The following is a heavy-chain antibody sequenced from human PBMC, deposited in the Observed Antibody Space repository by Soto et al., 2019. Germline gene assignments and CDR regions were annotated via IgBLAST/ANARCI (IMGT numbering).Heavy chain of an antibody. D-gene: IGHD2-15*01. V-gene: IGHV4-34*01. CDR1: GGSFSGYY. J-gene: IGHJ4*02. CDR2: INHSGST. Sequence: LSLTCAVYGGSFSGYYWSWIRQPPGKGLEWIGEINHSGSTNYNPSLKSRVTISVDTSKNQFSLKLSSVTAADTAVYYCARVGCSGGSCYHYFDYWGQGTLVTVSS. CDR3: ARVGCSGGSCYHYFDY.